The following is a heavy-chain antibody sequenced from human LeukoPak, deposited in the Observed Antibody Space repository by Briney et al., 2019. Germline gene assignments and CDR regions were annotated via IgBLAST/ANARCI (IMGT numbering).Heavy chain of an antibody. CDR3: ARDPYNLGGYYMDV. CDR2: MNPNSGNT. J-gene: IGHJ6*03. V-gene: IGHV1-8*03. CDR1: GYTFTSYD. D-gene: IGHD3-16*01. Sequence: ASVKVSCKASGYTFTSYDINWVRQATGQGLEWMGWMNPNSGNTGYAQKFQGRVTITRNTSISTAYMELSSLRSDDTAVYYCARDPYNLGGYYMDVWGKGTTVTVSS.